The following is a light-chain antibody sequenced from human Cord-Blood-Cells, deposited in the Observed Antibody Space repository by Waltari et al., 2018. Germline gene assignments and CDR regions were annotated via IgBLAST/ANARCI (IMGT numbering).Light chain of an antibody. V-gene: IGLV2-23*02. J-gene: IGLJ1*01. Sequence: QSALPQPASVSGSPGQSLTISCTGTSSDVGRYNLVSWYQQHPGKAPKLMIYEVSKRPSGVSNRFSGSKSGNTASLTISGLQAEDEADYYCCSYAGSSTLYVFGTGTKVTVL. CDR3: CSYAGSSTLYV. CDR1: SSDVGRYNL. CDR2: EVS.